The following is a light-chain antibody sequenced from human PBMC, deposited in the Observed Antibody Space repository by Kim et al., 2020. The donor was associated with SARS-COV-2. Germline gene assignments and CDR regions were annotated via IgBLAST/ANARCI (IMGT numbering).Light chain of an antibody. CDR1: SSDVGGYDF. CDR3: CSYAASSTRWV. CDR2: EVS. Sequence: QSALTQPASVSGSPGQSITISCTGTSSDVGGYDFVSWYQHHPGKAPRLMTYEVSKWPSGVSNRFSGSKSGNTASLTISGLQAEDEAHYFCCSYAASSTRWVFGGGTKLTVL. V-gene: IGLV2-23*02. J-gene: IGLJ3*02.